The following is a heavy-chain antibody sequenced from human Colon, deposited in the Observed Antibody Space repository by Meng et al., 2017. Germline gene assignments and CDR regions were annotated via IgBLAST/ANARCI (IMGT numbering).Heavy chain of an antibody. V-gene: IGHV4-59*01. Sequence: QVQLQESGPGLVKPSETLSLTCTVSGDSINSYYWRWIRQPPGKGLEWNGHISSPGKTDYNHSLKSRVTISVETSKNQFSLRLTSVAAADTAVYYCARVPVGAITWFYFDYWGQGALVTVSS. CDR1: GDSINSYY. CDR3: ARVPVGAITWFYFDY. J-gene: IGHJ4*02. CDR2: ISSPGKT. D-gene: IGHD1-26*01.